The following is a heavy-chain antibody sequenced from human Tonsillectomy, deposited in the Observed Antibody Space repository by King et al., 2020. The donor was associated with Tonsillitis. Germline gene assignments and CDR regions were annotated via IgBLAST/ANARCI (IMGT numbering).Heavy chain of an antibody. Sequence: QLVQSGGGVVQPGRSLRLSCVASGSTFSSYDMHWVRQAPGKGLEWVAVISFDGSDKYYADSVKGRFTISRDMSKNTLYLQMNSLRAEDTAVYYCAKVEYSYGPGAFDLWGQGTMVTVSS. CDR2: ISFDGSDK. CDR1: GSTFSSYD. CDR3: AKVEYSYGPGAFDL. V-gene: IGHV3-30*18. J-gene: IGHJ3*01. D-gene: IGHD5-18*01.